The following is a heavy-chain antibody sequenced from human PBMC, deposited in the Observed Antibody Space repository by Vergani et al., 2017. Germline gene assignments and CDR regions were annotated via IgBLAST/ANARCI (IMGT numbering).Heavy chain of an antibody. V-gene: IGHV1-69*01. CDR3: ASPAYCGGDCYPHHYYYYYMDV. CDR1: GGTFSSYA. CDR2: IIPIFGTA. D-gene: IGHD2-21*01. J-gene: IGHJ6*03. Sequence: QVQLVQSGAEVKKPGSSVKVSCKASGGTFSSYAISWVRQAPGQGLEWMGGIIPIFGTANDAQKFQGRVTITADESTSTAYMELSSLRSEDTAVYYCASPAYCGGDCYPHHYYYYYMDVWGKGTTVTVSS.